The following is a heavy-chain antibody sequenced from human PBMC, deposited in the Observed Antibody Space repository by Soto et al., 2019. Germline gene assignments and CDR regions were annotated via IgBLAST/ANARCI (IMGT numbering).Heavy chain of an antibody. CDR2: IYPGDSVT. CDR3: ARHATYYDILGGYYFDY. J-gene: IGHJ4*02. Sequence: PGESLKISCKGSGYSFTSYKIAWVRQMPGKGLEWMGIIYPGDSVTRYSPSFQGQVTISADKSTSTAYLQWSSLKASDTAMYYCARHATYYDILGGYYFDYWGQGTLVTVSS. CDR1: GYSFTSYK. V-gene: IGHV5-51*01. D-gene: IGHD3-9*01.